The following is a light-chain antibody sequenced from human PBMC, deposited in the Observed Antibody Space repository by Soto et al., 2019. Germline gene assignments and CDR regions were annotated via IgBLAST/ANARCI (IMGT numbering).Light chain of an antibody. CDR3: QGLNDYPIT. CDR2: AAS. CDR1: QGISSY. V-gene: IGKV1-9*01. Sequence: DIHLTQSPSFLSASVGDRVTITCRASQGISSYLAWYQQKPGKAPKFLIYAASTLQSGVPSRFSGSGSGTEFTLTISSLQPEDFATYYCQGLNDYPITFGQGTRLEIK. J-gene: IGKJ5*01.